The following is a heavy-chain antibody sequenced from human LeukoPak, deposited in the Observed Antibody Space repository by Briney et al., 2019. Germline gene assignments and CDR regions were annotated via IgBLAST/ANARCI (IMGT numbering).Heavy chain of an antibody. V-gene: IGHV5-51*01. Sequence: GESLKISCKGSGYSFTSCWIGWVRQMPGKGLEWMGIIYPGDSDTRYSPSFQGQVTISADKSISTAYLQWSSLKASDTAMYYCARQDDFWSGYWNYGMDVWGQGTTVTVSS. CDR3: ARQDDFWSGYWNYGMDV. CDR1: GYSFTSCW. CDR2: IYPGDSDT. D-gene: IGHD3-3*01. J-gene: IGHJ6*02.